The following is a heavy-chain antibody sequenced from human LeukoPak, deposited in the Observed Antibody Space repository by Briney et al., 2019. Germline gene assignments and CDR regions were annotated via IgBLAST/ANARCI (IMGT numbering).Heavy chain of an antibody. D-gene: IGHD3-10*01. V-gene: IGHV1-69*04. CDR3: AREGYSGSQDY. Sequence: SVKVSCKASGYTFTGYYMHWVRQAPGQGLEWMGRIIPILGIANYAQKFQGRVTITADKSTSTAYMELSSLRSEDTAVYYCAREGYSGSQDYWGQGTLVTVSS. J-gene: IGHJ4*02. CDR1: GYTFTGYY. CDR2: IIPILGIA.